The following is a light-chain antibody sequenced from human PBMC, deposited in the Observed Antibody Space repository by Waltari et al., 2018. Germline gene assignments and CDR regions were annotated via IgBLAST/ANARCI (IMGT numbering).Light chain of an antibody. CDR2: QDS. V-gene: IGLV3-1*01. CDR3: QAWDSNTEDV. Sequence: SYELTQPPSVSVAPGQTATITCSTDKLGEKYVCWYQQKPGQSPVLVIYQDSKRPSGIPERFSGSKSGNTATLTISGTQPMDEADYYWQAWDSNTEDVFGGGTKLTVL. CDR1: KLGEKY. J-gene: IGLJ2*01.